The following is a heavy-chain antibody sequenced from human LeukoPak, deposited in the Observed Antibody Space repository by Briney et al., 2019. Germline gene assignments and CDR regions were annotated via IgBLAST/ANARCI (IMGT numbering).Heavy chain of an antibody. CDR2: INPNSGGT. CDR1: GYTFTGYY. J-gene: IGHJ5*02. D-gene: IGHD3-22*01. Sequence: ASVKVSCKASGYTFTGYYMHWVRQAPGQGLEWMGWINPNSGGTNYAQKFQGRVTTTRDTSISTAYMELSRLRSDDTAVYYCARDGTYYYDSSGYSDHWGQGTLVTVSS. V-gene: IGHV1-2*02. CDR3: ARDGTYYYDSSGYSDH.